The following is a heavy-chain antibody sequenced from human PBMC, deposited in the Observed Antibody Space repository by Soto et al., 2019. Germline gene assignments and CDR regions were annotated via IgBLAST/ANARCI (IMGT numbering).Heavy chain of an antibody. CDR2: IKQDGSEK. V-gene: IGHV3-7*02. CDR1: GFTFSSYW. CDR3: EAGPYYGMDV. Sequence: EVQLVESGGGLVQPGGSLRLSCAASGFTFSSYWMSWVRQAPGKGLEWVANIKQDGSEKNYVDSVKGRFTISRDNAKNSLYVQMNSLRAEDTAVYYCEAGPYYGMDVWGQGTTVTVSS. J-gene: IGHJ6*02.